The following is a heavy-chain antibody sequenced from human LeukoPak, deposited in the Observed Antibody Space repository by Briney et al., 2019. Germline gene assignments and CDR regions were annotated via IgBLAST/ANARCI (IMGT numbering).Heavy chain of an antibody. CDR3: ARAGGRSWFDP. J-gene: IGHJ5*02. V-gene: IGHV1-3*04. CDR1: GYTFTSYT. CDR2: INTGNGNT. Sequence: ASVKVSCKASGYTFTSYTMHWVRQAPGQRLEWMGWINTGNGNTKYSQEFQGRVTITRDTSASTAYMELSRLTSDDTAVYYCARAGGRSWFDPWGQGTLVTVSS.